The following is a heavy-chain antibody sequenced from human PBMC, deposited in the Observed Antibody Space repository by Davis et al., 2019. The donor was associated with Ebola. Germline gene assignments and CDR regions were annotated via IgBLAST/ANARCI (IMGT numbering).Heavy chain of an antibody. CDR3: ARIVGATTIDY. CDR2: IFSNDEK. D-gene: IGHD1-26*01. V-gene: IGHV2-26*01. Sequence: ETLSLTCTVSGGSISSGGYYWSWIRQPPGKGLEWLAHIFSNDEKSYSTSLKSRLTISKDTSKSQVVLTMTNMDPVDTATYYCARIVGATTIDYWGQGTLVTVSS. J-gene: IGHJ4*02. CDR1: GGSISSGGYY.